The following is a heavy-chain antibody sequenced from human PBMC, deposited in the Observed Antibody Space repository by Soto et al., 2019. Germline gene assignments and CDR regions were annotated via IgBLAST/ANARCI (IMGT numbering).Heavy chain of an antibody. V-gene: IGHV4-34*01. CDR3: ARRVVVSETFDY. CDR1: GGSFSGYY. CDR2: INHSGST. D-gene: IGHD2-2*01. J-gene: IGHJ4*02. Sequence: SETLSLTCAVYGGSFSGYYWSWIRQPPGKGLEWIGEINHSGSTNYNPSLKSRVTISVDTSKNQFSLKLSSVTAADTAVYYCARRVVVSETFDYWGQGTLVPVSS.